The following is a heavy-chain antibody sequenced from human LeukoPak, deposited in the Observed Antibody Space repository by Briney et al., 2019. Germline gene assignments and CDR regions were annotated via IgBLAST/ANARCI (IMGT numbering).Heavy chain of an antibody. J-gene: IGHJ2*01. Sequence: SETLSLTCNVSGGSIISGGSYWGWIRQPPGRGLEWIGSIFYSGITYYNPSLKSRVSISVDTSKNQFSLRLSSVTAADTAVYFCSRRDCSHSSCLYWYFDLWGRGTLLTVSS. D-gene: IGHD6-13*01. CDR1: GGSIISGGSY. CDR3: SRRDCSHSSCLYWYFDL. V-gene: IGHV4-39*07. CDR2: IFYSGIT.